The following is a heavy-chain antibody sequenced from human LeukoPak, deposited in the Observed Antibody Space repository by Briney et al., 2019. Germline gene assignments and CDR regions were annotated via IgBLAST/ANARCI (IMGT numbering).Heavy chain of an antibody. J-gene: IGHJ4*02. CDR1: GFTFSSYE. Sequence: PGGSLRLSCAASGFTFSSYEMNWVRRAPGKGLEWVSYISSSGSTIYYADSVKGRFTISRDNAKNSLYLQMNSLRAEDTAVYYCARRTASGRESKYFDYWGQGTLVTVSS. CDR2: ISSSGSTI. D-gene: IGHD3-10*01. V-gene: IGHV3-48*03. CDR3: ARRTASGRESKYFDY.